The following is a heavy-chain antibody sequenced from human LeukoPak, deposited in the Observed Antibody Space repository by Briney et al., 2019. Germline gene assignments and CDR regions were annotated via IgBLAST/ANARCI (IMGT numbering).Heavy chain of an antibody. CDR3: ARAGMATIRTIY. J-gene: IGHJ4*02. CDR1: GFTVSSNY. V-gene: IGHV3-66*01. Sequence: GGSLRLSCAASGFTVSSNYMSWVRQAPGKGLEWVSVIYSGGSTYYADSVKGRFTISRDNSKNTLYLQMNSLRAEDTAVYYCARAGMATIRTIYWGQGTLVTVSS. D-gene: IGHD5-24*01. CDR2: IYSGGST.